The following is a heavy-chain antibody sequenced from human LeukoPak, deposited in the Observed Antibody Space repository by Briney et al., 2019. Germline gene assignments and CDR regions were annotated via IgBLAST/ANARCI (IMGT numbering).Heavy chain of an antibody. CDR3: ARHADYDYVWGSYHYFDY. Sequence: PSETLSLTCTVSGGSISSSIYYWGWIRRPPGKGLEWIGSIYYSGSTYYNPSLNSRVTISVDTSKNQFSLKLSSVTAADTAVYYCARHADYDYVWGSYHYFDYWGQGTLVTVSS. D-gene: IGHD3-16*02. J-gene: IGHJ4*02. CDR2: IYYSGST. CDR1: GGSISSSIYY. V-gene: IGHV4-39*01.